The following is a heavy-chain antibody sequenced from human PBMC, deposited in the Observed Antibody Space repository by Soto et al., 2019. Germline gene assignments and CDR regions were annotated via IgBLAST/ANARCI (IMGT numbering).Heavy chain of an antibody. CDR1: GGSFSGYY. D-gene: IGHD3-9*01. Sequence: QVQLQQWGAGLLKPSETLSLTCAVYGGSFSGYYWSWIRQPPGKGLEWIGEINHSGSTNYSPSLKSRVTISVDTSKNQFSLKLSSVTAADTAVYYCASRGYDSPLVYWGQGTLVTVSS. CDR2: INHSGST. V-gene: IGHV4-34*01. CDR3: ASRGYDSPLVY. J-gene: IGHJ4*02.